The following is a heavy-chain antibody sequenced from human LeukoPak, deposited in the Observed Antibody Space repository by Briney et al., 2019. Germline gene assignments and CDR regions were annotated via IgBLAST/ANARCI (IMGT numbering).Heavy chain of an antibody. CDR2: IYYSGST. CDR1: GGSISNYY. CDR3: ARGPPPDFDY. V-gene: IGHV4-59*01. Sequence: PSETLSHTCTVSGGSISNYYWSWIRQPPGKGLEWIGYIYYSGSTNYNPSLKSRVTISIDTSKNQFSLKLSSVTAADTAVYYCARGPPPDFDYWGRGTLVTVSS. J-gene: IGHJ4*02.